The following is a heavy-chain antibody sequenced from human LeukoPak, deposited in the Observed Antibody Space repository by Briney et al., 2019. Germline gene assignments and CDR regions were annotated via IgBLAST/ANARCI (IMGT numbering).Heavy chain of an antibody. Sequence: ASVKVSCKASGYTFSGYGISWVRQAPGQGLEWMGWISAYNGNTNYAQKLQGRVTMTTDTSTSTAFMELRSLRSDDTAVYYCARDAKKYYYDSSGYYYWGQGTLVTVSS. V-gene: IGHV1-18*01. D-gene: IGHD3-22*01. J-gene: IGHJ4*02. CDR2: ISAYNGNT. CDR1: GYTFSGYG. CDR3: ARDAKKYYYDSSGYYY.